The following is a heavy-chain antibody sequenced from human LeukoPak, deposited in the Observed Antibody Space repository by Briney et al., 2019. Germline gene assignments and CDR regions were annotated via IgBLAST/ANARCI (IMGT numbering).Heavy chain of an antibody. CDR2: INWDGGRT. D-gene: IGHD4-17*01. V-gene: IGHV3-20*04. J-gene: IGHJ6*03. CDR3: AWWVTTVVYYYYYMDV. CDR1: GFTFDDYG. Sequence: GGSLRLSCAASGFTFDDYGMSWVRQAPGKGLEWVSGINWDGGRTGYADSVKGRFTISRDNAKNSLYLQMNRLRAEDTALYYCAWWVTTVVYYYYYMDVWGKGNTDTVS.